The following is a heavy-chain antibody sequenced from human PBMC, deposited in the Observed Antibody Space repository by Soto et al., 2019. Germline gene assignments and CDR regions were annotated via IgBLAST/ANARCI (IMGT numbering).Heavy chain of an antibody. CDR2: INHSGST. CDR3: ARDPRNCRGTSCFFRRQYYYYGLDV. J-gene: IGHJ6*02. D-gene: IGHD2-2*01. V-gene: IGHV4-34*01. Sequence: SETLSLTCAVYGGSFSGYYWSWIRQPPGKGLEWIGEINHSGSTTYNPSLKSRVTISVDTSKNQFSLRLSSVTAADTAVYFWARDPRNCRGTSCFFRRQYYYYGLDVWGPGTTVTVSS. CDR1: GGSFSGYY.